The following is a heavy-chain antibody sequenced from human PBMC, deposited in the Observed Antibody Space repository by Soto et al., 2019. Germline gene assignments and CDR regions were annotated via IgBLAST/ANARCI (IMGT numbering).Heavy chain of an antibody. V-gene: IGHV1-8*01. CDR1: GYTFTSYD. Sequence: QVQLVQSGAEVKKPGASVKVSCKASGYTFTSYDINWVRQATGQGLEWMGWMNPNSGNTGYAQKFQGRVTMTRNTSISTAYMELSSLRSEDTAVYYCARGQSGYDSLSLSYYYYYYMDVWGKGTTVTVSS. J-gene: IGHJ6*03. CDR3: ARGQSGYDSLSLSYYYYYYMDV. CDR2: MNPNSGNT. D-gene: IGHD5-12*01.